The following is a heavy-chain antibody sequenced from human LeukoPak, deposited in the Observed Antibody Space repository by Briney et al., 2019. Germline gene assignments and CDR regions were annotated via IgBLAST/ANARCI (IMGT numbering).Heavy chain of an antibody. V-gene: IGHV4-59*01. CDR3: ARKYYYDSSGYAFDI. J-gene: IGHJ3*02. CDR1: VGSISSYY. Sequence: SETLCLTCTVSVGSISSYYWSWIRQPPGKGLEWIGYIYYSGSTNYNPSLKRRVTISVDTSKNQFSLKLSSVTAADTAVYYCARKYYYDSSGYAFDIWGQGTMVTVSS. D-gene: IGHD3-22*01. CDR2: IYYSGST.